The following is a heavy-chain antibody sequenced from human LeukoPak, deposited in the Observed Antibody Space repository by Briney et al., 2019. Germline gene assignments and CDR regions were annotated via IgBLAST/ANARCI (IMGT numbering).Heavy chain of an antibody. CDR3: ARDSIIDYGGFDY. CDR2: IKQDGSEK. V-gene: IGHV3-7*01. Sequence: GGSLRLSCAASEFTFSSYWMSWVRQAPGKGLEWVANIKQDGSEKYYVDSVKGRFTISRDNAKNSLYLQMNSLRAEDTAVYYCARDSIIDYGGFDYWGQGTLVTVSS. CDR1: EFTFSSYW. D-gene: IGHD4-23*01. J-gene: IGHJ4*02.